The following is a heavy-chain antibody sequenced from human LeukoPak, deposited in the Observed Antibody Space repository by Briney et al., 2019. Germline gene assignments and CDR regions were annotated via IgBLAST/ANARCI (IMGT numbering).Heavy chain of an antibody. V-gene: IGHV4-59*01. CDR2: ISDTGKT. D-gene: IGHD1-26*01. Sequence: PSETLSLTCSVSGASLSSYYWDWLRRSPGKGLEWIGYISDTGKTDSNASLKSRVTIPLDTSKNQFSLTLKSVTAADSAVYYCATGYYEPFAAWGPGILVTVSS. CDR1: GASLSSYY. J-gene: IGHJ5*02. CDR3: ATGYYEPFAA.